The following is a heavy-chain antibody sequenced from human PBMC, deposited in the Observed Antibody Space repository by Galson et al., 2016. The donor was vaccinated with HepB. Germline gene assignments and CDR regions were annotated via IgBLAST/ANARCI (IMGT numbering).Heavy chain of an antibody. Sequence: SETLSLTCAVSGGSINSGNWWNWVRQTPGKGLEWIGEISHSGSTSYNPSLQSRVTMSVDKSKNQFSLNLTSVTAADTAVYYCARDFPFAPAGFHYFGMDVWGQGTAVTVSS. J-gene: IGHJ6*02. V-gene: IGHV4-4*02. CDR1: GGSINSGNW. D-gene: IGHD6-13*01. CDR2: ISHSGST. CDR3: ARDFPFAPAGFHYFGMDV.